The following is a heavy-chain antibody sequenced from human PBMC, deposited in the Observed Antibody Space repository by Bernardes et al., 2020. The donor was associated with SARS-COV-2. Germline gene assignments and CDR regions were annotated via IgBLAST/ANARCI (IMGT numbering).Heavy chain of an antibody. J-gene: IGHJ6*02. CDR1: GFTFSSYW. CDR3: AREGYCSSTSCYHHYYYGMDV. Sequence: GGSLRLSCAASGFTFSSYWMHWVRQAPGKGLVWVSRINSDGSSTSYADSVKGRFTISRDNAKNTLYLQMNSLRAEDTAVYYCAREGYCSSTSCYHHYYYGMDVWGQGTTVTVSS. V-gene: IGHV3-74*01. D-gene: IGHD2-2*01. CDR2: INSDGSST.